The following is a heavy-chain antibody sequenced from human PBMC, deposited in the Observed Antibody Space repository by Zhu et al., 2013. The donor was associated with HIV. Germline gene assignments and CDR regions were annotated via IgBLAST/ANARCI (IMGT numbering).Heavy chain of an antibody. J-gene: IGHJ6*02. CDR1: GGTFSTHG. CDR3: ALSLCSGATCYRTPGVKGLDV. CDR2: IIPIFGTT. D-gene: IGHD2-15*01. V-gene: IGHV1-69*06. Sequence: QVQLLQSGAEVKKTGSSVKVSCKASGGTFSTHGISWVRQAPGQGPEWMGGIIPIFGTTDYAQKFQGRLTITADKSTSTAYMDLSSLRHEDTAVYYCALSLCSGATCYRTPGVKGLDVVGPRDHGHR.